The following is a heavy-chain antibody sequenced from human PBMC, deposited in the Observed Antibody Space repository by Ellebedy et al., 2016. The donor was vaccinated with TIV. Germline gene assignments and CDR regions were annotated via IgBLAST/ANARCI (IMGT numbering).Heavy chain of an antibody. V-gene: IGHV3-48*03. D-gene: IGHD6-13*01. J-gene: IGHJ4*02. CDR2: ISSSGSTI. CDR3: AKDKSSSSWYLGRGGFDY. CDR1: GFTFSSYE. Sequence: GGSLRLSCAASGFTFSSYEMNWVRQAPGKGLEWVSYISSSGSTIYYADSVKGRFTISRDNAKNSLYLQMNSLRAEDMALYYCAKDKSSSSWYLGRGGFDYWGQGTLVTVSS.